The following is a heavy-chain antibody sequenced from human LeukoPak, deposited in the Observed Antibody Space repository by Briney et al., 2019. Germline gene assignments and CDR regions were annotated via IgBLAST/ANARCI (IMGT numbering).Heavy chain of an antibody. CDR2: ISYDGSNK. V-gene: IGHV3-30*18. CDR1: GFTFSNYG. CDR3: ANYGSVSYFAY. D-gene: IGHD3-10*01. J-gene: IGHJ4*02. Sequence: GRSLRLSCAASGFTFSNYGMHWVRQAPGKGLEWVALISYDGSNKYYADSVKGRFTISRDSSKNTLYLQMISLRAEDTAVYYCANYGSVSYFAYWGQGTLVTVSS.